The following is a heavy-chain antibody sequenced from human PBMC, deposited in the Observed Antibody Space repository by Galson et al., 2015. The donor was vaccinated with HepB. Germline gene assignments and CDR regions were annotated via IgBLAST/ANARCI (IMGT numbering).Heavy chain of an antibody. Sequence: SLRLSCAASGFTFSSYSMNWVRQAPGKGLEWVSSISSSSSYIYYADSVKGRFTISRDNAKNSLYLQMNSLRAEDTAVYYCAREGITMVRGVELQYYFDYWGQGTLVTVSS. CDR1: GFTFSSYS. D-gene: IGHD3-10*01. V-gene: IGHV3-21*01. CDR3: AREGITMVRGVELQYYFDY. J-gene: IGHJ4*02. CDR2: ISSSSSYI.